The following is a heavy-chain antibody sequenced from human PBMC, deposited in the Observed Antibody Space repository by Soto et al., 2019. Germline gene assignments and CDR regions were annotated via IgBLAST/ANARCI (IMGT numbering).Heavy chain of an antibody. CDR3: ARAMVRGKNYYGVDV. J-gene: IGHJ6*02. D-gene: IGHD3-10*01. Sequence: ASVKVSCKASGYTFTSYAMHWVRQAPGQGLEWMGWINAGNGNTKYSQKFQGRVTITRDTSASTAYMELSSLRSEDTAVYYCARAMVRGKNYYGVDVWGQGTTVTVSS. CDR1: GYTFTSYA. V-gene: IGHV1-3*01. CDR2: INAGNGNT.